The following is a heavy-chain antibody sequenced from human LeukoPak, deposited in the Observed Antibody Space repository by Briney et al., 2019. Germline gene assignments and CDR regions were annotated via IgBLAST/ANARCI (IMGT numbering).Heavy chain of an antibody. CDR3: ATVNFRSWYLFDY. J-gene: IGHJ4*02. CDR1: VYTLTELS. V-gene: IGHV1-24*01. Sequence: ASVNVSCKVSVYTLTELSMHWVRQAPGKGLEWMGGFDPEDGETIYAQKFQGRVTMTEDTSTDTAYMELSSLRSEDTAVYYCATVNFRSWYLFDYWGQGTLVTVSS. CDR2: FDPEDGET. D-gene: IGHD6-13*01.